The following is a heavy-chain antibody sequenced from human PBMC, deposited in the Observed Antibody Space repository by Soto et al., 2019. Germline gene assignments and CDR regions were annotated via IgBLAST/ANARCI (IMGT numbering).Heavy chain of an antibody. Sequence: QVHLVQSGAEVKQPGASVKVSCKASGYTFTNYDINWVRQAPGQGLEWMGWISTYTGNTNYAQKLQGRVTMTTDTSTSTAYMGLRSLRSDDTAVYYCARGYYYGSGRPTPGGMDVWGQGTTVTVSS. V-gene: IGHV1-18*01. CDR1: GYTFTNYD. CDR2: ISTYTGNT. J-gene: IGHJ6*02. D-gene: IGHD3-10*01. CDR3: ARGYYYGSGRPTPGGMDV.